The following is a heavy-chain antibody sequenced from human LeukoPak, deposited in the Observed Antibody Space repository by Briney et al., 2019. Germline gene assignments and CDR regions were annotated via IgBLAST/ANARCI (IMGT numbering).Heavy chain of an antibody. V-gene: IGHV3-21*01. Sequence: GGSLRLSCAASGFTFSSYSMNWVRQAPGKGLEWVSSISSSSSYIYYADSVKGRFTISRDNAKNSLYLQMNSLRAEDTAVYYCARLGIAARLGFDYYFDYWGQGTLVTVSS. CDR3: ARLGIAARLGFDYYFDY. CDR2: ISSSSSYI. D-gene: IGHD6-6*01. J-gene: IGHJ4*02. CDR1: GFTFSSYS.